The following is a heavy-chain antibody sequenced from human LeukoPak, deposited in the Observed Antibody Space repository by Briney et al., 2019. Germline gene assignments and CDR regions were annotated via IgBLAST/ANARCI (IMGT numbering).Heavy chain of an antibody. CDR1: GFTFSGSA. CDR2: IRSKDNNYAT. Sequence: GGSLRLSCAASGFTFSGSAMHWVRQASGKGQEWVGHIRSKDNNYATAYAASVKGRFTISRDDSNNTAYLQMNSLKTEDTAVYYCTRLGRYYFDYWGQGTLVTVSS. V-gene: IGHV3-73*01. CDR3: TRLGRYYFDY. J-gene: IGHJ4*02.